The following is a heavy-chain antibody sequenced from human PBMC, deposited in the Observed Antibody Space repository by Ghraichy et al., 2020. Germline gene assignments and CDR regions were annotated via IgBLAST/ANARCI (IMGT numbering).Heavy chain of an antibody. D-gene: IGHD3-10*01. CDR2: ISYDGTYE. CDR1: GFAFNTYG. J-gene: IGHJ6*02. CDR3: AKEFGEFVEGRWSLYGMDG. V-gene: IGHV3-30*18. Sequence: SLRLSCGGSGFAFNTYGIHWIRQAPGKGPEWVAVISYDGTYEYYRDSVKGRFSVSRDNSKNTVFLQMNSLRAEDTAVYYCAKEFGEFVEGRWSLYGMDGWGQGTTVTVSS.